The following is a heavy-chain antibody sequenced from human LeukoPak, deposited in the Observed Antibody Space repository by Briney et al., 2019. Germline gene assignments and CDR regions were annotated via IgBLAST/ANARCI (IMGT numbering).Heavy chain of an antibody. J-gene: IGHJ4*02. CDR3: ASHSGAIQLWFDY. V-gene: IGHV1-69*05. D-gene: IGHD5-18*01. CDR1: GYTFIGYY. CDR2: IIPIFGTA. Sequence: SVKVSCKASGYTFIGYYMHWARQAPGQGLEWMGRIIPIFGTANYAQKFQGRVTITTDESTSTAYMELSSLRSEDTAVYYCASHSGAIQLWFDYWGQGTLVTVSS.